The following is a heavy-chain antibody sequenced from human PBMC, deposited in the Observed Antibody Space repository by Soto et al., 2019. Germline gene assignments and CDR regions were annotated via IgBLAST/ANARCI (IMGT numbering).Heavy chain of an antibody. V-gene: IGHV3-74*01. CDR3: ARDSRYYYGSGSSYYYYDGMDV. CDR2: INSDGSST. J-gene: IGHJ6*02. D-gene: IGHD3-10*01. Sequence: EVQLVESGGGLVQPGGSLRLSCAASGFTFSSYWMHWVRQAPGKGLVWVSRINSDGSSTSYADSVKGRFTISRDNAKNTLYLQRNSLRAEDTAVYYCARDSRYYYGSGSSYYYYDGMDVWGQGTTVTVSS. CDR1: GFTFSSYW.